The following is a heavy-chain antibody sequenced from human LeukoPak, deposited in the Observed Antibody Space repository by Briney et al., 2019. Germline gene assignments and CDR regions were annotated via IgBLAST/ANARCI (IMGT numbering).Heavy chain of an antibody. CDR3: ARDLDY. Sequence: PGGSLRLSCVASGFTFSTYWMSWVRQAPGKGLEWVANIKQDGSDKYYVDSVKGRFTISRDNAKNSLYLQMNSLRAEDTAVYYCARDLDYWGQGILVTVSS. CDR1: GFTFSTYW. CDR2: IKQDGSDK. V-gene: IGHV3-7*04. J-gene: IGHJ4*02.